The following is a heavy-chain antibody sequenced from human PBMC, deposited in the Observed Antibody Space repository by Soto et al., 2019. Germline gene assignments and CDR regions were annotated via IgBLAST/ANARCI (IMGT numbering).Heavy chain of an antibody. CDR3: VRGGGGCSFDQ. J-gene: IGHJ4*02. CDR2: LSGDGTGT. V-gene: IGHV3-74*01. CDR1: GFTIGSDW. D-gene: IGHD2-15*01. Sequence: EVELVESGGGLVQPGGSLRLSCAASGFTIGSDWMHWVRQAPGKGLVWVSRLSGDGTGTRYADFVKGGFTISGDNAKNTLYLDMHPLGTDDTAVYYCVRGGGGCSFDQWGQGTMVTVSS.